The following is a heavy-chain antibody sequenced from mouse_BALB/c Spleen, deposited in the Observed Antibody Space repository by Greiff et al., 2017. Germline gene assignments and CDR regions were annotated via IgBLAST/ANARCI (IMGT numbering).Heavy chain of an antibody. Sequence: QVQLQQSGAELVRPGTSVKVSCKASGYAFTNYLIEWVKQRPGQGLEWIGVINPGSGGTNYNEKFKGKATLTADKSSSTAYMQLSSLTSDDSAVYFCARGYYGSSYWYFDGWGAGTTVTVSS. CDR3: ARGYYGSSYWYFDG. CDR1: GYAFTNYL. V-gene: IGHV1-54*01. D-gene: IGHD1-1*01. CDR2: INPGSGGT. J-gene: IGHJ1*01.